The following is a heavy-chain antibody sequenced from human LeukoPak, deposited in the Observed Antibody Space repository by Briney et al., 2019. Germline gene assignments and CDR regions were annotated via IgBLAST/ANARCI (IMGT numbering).Heavy chain of an antibody. D-gene: IGHD3-10*01. J-gene: IGHJ4*02. V-gene: IGHV3-7*01. CDR2: IKEDGSGE. Sequence: GGSLRLSCAASGSTFSSYWMSWVRQAPGKGLEWVAHIKEDGSGEYYVDSVKGRFTISRDNAKNSLYLQMNSLRAEDTAVYYCVRDYYYGSGAGGYGYWGQGTLVTVSS. CDR1: GSTFSSYW. CDR3: VRDYYYGSGAGGYGY.